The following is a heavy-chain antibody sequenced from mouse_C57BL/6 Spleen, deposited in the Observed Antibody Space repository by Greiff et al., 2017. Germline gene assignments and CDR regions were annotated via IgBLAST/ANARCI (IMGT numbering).Heavy chain of an antibody. CDR2: IYPRSGNT. CDR3: YYYGSSLYDFDY. J-gene: IGHJ2*01. Sequence: QVQLQQSGAELARPGASVKLSCKASGYTFTSYGISWVKQRTGQGLEWIGEIYPRSGNTYYNEKFKGKATLTADKSSSTAYMELRSLTSEDSAVYFGYYYGSSLYDFDYWGQGTTLTVAS. CDR1: GYTFTSYG. D-gene: IGHD1-1*01. V-gene: IGHV1-81*01.